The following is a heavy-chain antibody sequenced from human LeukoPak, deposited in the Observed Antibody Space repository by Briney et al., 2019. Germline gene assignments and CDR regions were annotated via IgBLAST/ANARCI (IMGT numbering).Heavy chain of an antibody. CDR2: MWYDGSNK. V-gene: IGHV3-33*01. J-gene: IGHJ4*02. CDR3: ARDRGDTANSARSALDY. D-gene: IGHD5-18*01. Sequence: PGGSLRLSCAASGFTFSSYGMHWVRQAPGKGMEWVAVMWYDGSNKYYADSVKGRFTISRDNSKNTLYLQMNSLRAEDTAVYYCARDRGDTANSARSALDYWGQGTLVTVSS. CDR1: GFTFSSYG.